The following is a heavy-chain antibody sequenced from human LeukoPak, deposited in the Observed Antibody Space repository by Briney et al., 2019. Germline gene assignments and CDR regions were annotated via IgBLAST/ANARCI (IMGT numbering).Heavy chain of an antibody. D-gene: IGHD2-15*01. CDR1: GGSISSGSYY. V-gene: IGHV4-61*02. CDR3: ARGGGDIVVVVAAIGSYYGMDV. J-gene: IGHJ6*04. CDR2: IYTSGST. Sequence: SETLSLTCTVSGGSISSGSYYWSWIRQPAGKGLEWIGRIYTSGSTNYNPSLKSRVTISVDTSKNPFSLKLSSVTAADTAVYYCARGGGDIVVVVAAIGSYYGMDVWGKGTTVTVSS.